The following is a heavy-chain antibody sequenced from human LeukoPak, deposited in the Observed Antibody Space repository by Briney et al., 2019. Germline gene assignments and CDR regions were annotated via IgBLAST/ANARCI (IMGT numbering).Heavy chain of an antibody. CDR2: IRYDGSNK. Sequence: GRSLRLSCAASGFTFTSYGMHWVRQAPGKGLEWVAVIRYDGSNKYYADSVKGRFTISRDNSKNTLYLQMNSLRAEDTAVYYCASSPPRKYYFDYWGQGTLVTVSS. CDR1: GFTFTSYG. J-gene: IGHJ4*02. CDR3: ASSPPRKYYFDY. V-gene: IGHV3-33*01.